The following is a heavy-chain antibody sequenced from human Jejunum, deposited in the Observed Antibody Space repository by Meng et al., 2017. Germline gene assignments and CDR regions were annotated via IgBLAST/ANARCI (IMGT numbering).Heavy chain of an antibody. CDR1: GGSFSGYY. CDR3: AIGGPGPRLLN. D-gene: IGHD1-14*01. Sequence: QVQLTQWGAGLCKPSVTLSLTCAVYGGSFSGYYWTWIRQPPGKGLEWIGEINHNGSPYYNPSLNNRVTMSVDTSKNQLSLKLSSVTAADTAVYYCAIGGPGPRLLNWGQGTLVTVSS. J-gene: IGHJ4*02. V-gene: IGHV4-34*01. CDR2: INHNGSP.